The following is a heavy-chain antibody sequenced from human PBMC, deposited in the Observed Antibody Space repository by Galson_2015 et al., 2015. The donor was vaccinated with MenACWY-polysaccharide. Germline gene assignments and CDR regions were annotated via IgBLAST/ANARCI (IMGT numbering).Heavy chain of an antibody. CDR3: PRDWRAPILKDRKQYWYYDL. Sequence: SLRLSCAASGFTVSTSYISWVRQAPGKGLEWVSVFFSDGTTYFADSVKGRFSISRDNSKNTLYLQMNSLRAEDTAVYYCPRDWRAPILKDRKQYWYYDLWGRGTLVTVSS. J-gene: IGHJ2*01. CDR2: FFSDGTT. D-gene: IGHD1-14*01. V-gene: IGHV3-66*01. CDR1: GFTVSTSY.